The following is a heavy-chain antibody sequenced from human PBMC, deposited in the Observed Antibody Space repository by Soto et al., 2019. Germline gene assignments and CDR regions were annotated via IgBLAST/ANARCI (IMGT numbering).Heavy chain of an antibody. CDR1: GFTFSSYA. V-gene: IGHV3-30-3*01. CDR2: ISYDGSNK. J-gene: IGHJ4*02. CDR3: ARVVFVAVAGTGGYFDS. D-gene: IGHD6-19*01. Sequence: QVQLVESGGGVVQPGRSLRLSCAASGFTFSSYAMHWVRQAPGKGLEWVAVISYDGSNKYYADSVKGRFTISRDNSKNTLYLQKNSLRAEDTAVYYCARVVFVAVAGTGGYFDSWGQGTLVTVSS.